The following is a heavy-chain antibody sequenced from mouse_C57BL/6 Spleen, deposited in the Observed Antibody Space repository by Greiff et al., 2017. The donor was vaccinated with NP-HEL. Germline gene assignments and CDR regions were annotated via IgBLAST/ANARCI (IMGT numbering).Heavy chain of an antibody. V-gene: IGHV1-80*01. Sequence: QVQLQQSGAELVKPGASVKISCKASGYAFSSYWMNWVKQRPGKGLEWIGQIYPGDGDTNYNGKFKGKATLTADKSSSTAYMQLSSLPSEDSAVYFCAREGDYYGAMDYWGQGTSVTVSS. J-gene: IGHJ4*01. CDR2: IYPGDGDT. D-gene: IGHD2-1*01. CDR3: AREGDYYGAMDY. CDR1: GYAFSSYW.